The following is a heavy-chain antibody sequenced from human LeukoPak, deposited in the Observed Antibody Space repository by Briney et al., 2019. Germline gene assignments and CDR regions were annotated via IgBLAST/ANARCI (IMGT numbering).Heavy chain of an antibody. V-gene: IGHV4-4*07. CDR2: IYTSGST. Sequence: SETLSLNCTVSSGSISSYYWSWLPQPAGKGLEWIRRIYTSGSTNYNPSLKSRVTMSVDTSKNQFSLKLSSVTAADTAVYYCARDIAVAGIDYWGQGTLVTVSS. J-gene: IGHJ4*02. CDR1: SGSISSYY. D-gene: IGHD6-19*01. CDR3: ARDIAVAGIDY.